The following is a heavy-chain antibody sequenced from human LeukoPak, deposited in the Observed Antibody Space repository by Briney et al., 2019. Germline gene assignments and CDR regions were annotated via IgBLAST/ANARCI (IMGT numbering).Heavy chain of an antibody. D-gene: IGHD3-10*01. V-gene: IGHV3-21*04. CDR2: ISSSSSYI. CDR1: GFTFSSYS. CDR3: AKVPVWFGELFSYFDY. Sequence: PGGSLRLSCAASGFTFSSYSMNWVRQAPGKGLEWVSSISSSSSYIYYADSVKGRFTISRDNAKNSLYLQMNSLRAEDTAVYYCAKVPVWFGELFSYFDYWGQGTLVTVSS. J-gene: IGHJ4*02.